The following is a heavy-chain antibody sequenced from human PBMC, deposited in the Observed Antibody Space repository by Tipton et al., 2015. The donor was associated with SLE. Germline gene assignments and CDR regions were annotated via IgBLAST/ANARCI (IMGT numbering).Heavy chain of an antibody. CDR1: GGSISTSSYY. D-gene: IGHD1-26*01. J-gene: IGHJ2*01. CDR3: ARGGASNPMGYFDL. V-gene: IGHV4-39*07. Sequence: TLSLTCTVSGGSISTSSYYWGWIRQPPGKGLEWIGSIYNSGTTYYNPSLKSRLPISVDTSKNQFSLKLTSVTAADTAVYYCARGGASNPMGYFDLWGRGTLVTVSS. CDR2: IYNSGTT.